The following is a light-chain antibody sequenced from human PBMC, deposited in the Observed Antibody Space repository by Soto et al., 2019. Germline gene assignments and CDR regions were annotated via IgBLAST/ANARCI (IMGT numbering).Light chain of an antibody. CDR1: QSVSSNK. Sequence: EIVLTQSPGTLFLSRGKRDTLSCRASQSVSSNKLAWYQQKPGQAPRLLIYGASGRATGIPDRFSGSGSGTDFTLTISRLEPEDFAVYYCQVFDVSVWTFGRGTKVDIK. V-gene: IGKV3-20*01. J-gene: IGKJ1*01. CDR2: GAS. CDR3: QVFDVSVWT.